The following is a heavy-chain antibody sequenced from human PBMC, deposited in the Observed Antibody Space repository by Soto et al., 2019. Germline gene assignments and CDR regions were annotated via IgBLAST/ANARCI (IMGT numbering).Heavy chain of an antibody. J-gene: IGHJ4*02. CDR3: ARGSLLYYDILNGYRY. CDR2: IIPIFGTA. CDR1: GGTFSSYA. V-gene: IGHV1-69*13. D-gene: IGHD3-9*01. Sequence: ASVKVSCKASGGTFSSYAISWVRQAPGQGLEWMGGIIPIFGTANYAQKFQGRVTITADESTSTAYMELSSLRSEDTAVYYCARGSLLYYDILNGYRYWGPAPLVTVSS.